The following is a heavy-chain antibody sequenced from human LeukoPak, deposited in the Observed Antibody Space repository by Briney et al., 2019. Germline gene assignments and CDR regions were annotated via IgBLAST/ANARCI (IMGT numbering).Heavy chain of an antibody. CDR1: GYTFTSYG. V-gene: IGHV1-18*01. CDR3: ARDPTSGYYYYYGMDV. Sequence: ASVKVSCKASGYTFTSYGISWVRQAPGQGLEWMGWISAYNGNTNYAQKLRGRVTMTTDTSTSTAYMELRSLRSDDTAVYYCARDPTSGYYYYYGMDVWGQGTTVTVSS. J-gene: IGHJ6*02. D-gene: IGHD3-16*01. CDR2: ISAYNGNT.